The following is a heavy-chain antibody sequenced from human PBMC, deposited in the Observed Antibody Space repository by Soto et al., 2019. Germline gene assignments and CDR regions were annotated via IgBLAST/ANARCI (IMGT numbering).Heavy chain of an antibody. CDR3: ARGVYGDYVDY. J-gene: IGHJ4*02. CDR1: GDSITKNYRSWSMTNYDY. Sequence: SETLSLTCTVSGDSITKNYRSWSMTNYDYWSWIRQTPGKGLEWIGDVESSGRTEYKPSLASRVTLSLDSSQNQFSLTLRSVTTADRARYFCARGVYGDYVDYWGQGIPVTVSS. D-gene: IGHD3-10*01. CDR2: VESSGRT. V-gene: IGHV4-61*08.